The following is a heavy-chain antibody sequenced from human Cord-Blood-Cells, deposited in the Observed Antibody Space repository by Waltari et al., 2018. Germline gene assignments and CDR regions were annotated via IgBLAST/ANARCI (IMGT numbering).Heavy chain of an antibody. CDR3: AKTPYYDFWSGYYIDY. Sequence: GFTFSSYGMHWVRQAPGKGLEWVAVISYDGSNKYYADSVKGRFTISRDNSKNTLYLQMNSLRAEDTAVYYCAKTPYYDFWSGYYIDYWGQGTLVTVSS. CDR2: ISYDGSNK. V-gene: IGHV3-30*18. D-gene: IGHD3-3*01. J-gene: IGHJ4*02. CDR1: GFTFSSYG.